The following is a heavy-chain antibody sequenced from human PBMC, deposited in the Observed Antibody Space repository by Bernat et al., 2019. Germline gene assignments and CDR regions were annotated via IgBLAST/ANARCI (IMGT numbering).Heavy chain of an antibody. CDR2: IRSKANSYAT. Sequence: EVQLVESGGGLVQPGGSLKLSCAASGFTFSGSAMHWVRQASGKGLEWVGRIRSKANSYATAYAASVKGRFTISRDDSKNTAYLQMNSLKTEEKAVYYCTGGSLYYFDYWGQGTLVTVSS. V-gene: IGHV3-73*01. CDR1: GFTFSGSA. J-gene: IGHJ4*02. CDR3: TGGSLYYFDY. D-gene: IGHD3-16*01.